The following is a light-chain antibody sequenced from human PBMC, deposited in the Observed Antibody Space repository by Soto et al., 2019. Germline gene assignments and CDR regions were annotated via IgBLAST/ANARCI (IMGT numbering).Light chain of an antibody. CDR1: SSDVGGYKY. CDR3: SSYTTSSTVV. V-gene: IGLV2-14*01. CDR2: EVI. Sequence: QSALTQPRSVSGSPGQSVTISCTGTSSDVGGYKYVSWYQQHPGKAPKLMIYEVIRRPSGISNRFSGSKSGNTASLTISTLQAEDEADYYCSSYTTSSTVVFGGGTKVTVL. J-gene: IGLJ3*02.